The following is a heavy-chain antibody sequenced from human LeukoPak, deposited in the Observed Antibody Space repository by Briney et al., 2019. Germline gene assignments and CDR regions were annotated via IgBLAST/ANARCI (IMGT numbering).Heavy chain of an antibody. CDR2: ISWNGGSI. CDR1: GFTFDDYG. D-gene: IGHD3-22*01. Sequence: GGSLRLSCAASGFTFDDYGMTWVRQAPGKGLEWVSDISWNGGSIGYADSVKGRFTVSRDNAKNSLYLQKNSLRAEDTAFYYCAREKYDSSGYYTDNYYFDYWGQGTLVTVSS. V-gene: IGHV3-20*04. J-gene: IGHJ4*02. CDR3: AREKYDSSGYYTDNYYFDY.